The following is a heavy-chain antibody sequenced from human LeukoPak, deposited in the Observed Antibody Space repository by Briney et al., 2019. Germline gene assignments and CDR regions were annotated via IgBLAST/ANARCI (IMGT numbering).Heavy chain of an antibody. CDR3: ARDRYSGYDGFGAFDI. CDR2: IYYSGST. V-gene: IGHV4-39*07. J-gene: IGHJ3*02. D-gene: IGHD5-12*01. CDR1: GGSISSSSYY. Sequence: SETLSLTCTVSGGSISSSSYYWGWIRQPPGKGLEWIGSIYYSGSTYYNPSLRSRVTISVDTSKNQFSLKLSSVTAADTAVYYCARDRYSGYDGFGAFDIWGQGTMVTVSS.